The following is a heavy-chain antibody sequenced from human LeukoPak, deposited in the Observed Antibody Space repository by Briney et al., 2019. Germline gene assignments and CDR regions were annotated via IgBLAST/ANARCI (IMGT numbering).Heavy chain of an antibody. CDR1: GFTFSSYA. CDR2: ITGSGGT. J-gene: IGHJ4*02. V-gene: IGHV3-23*01. CDR3: ARDPPDY. Sequence: GGSLRLSCAASGFTFSSYAMSWVRQAPGKGLEWVSAITGSGGTYYADSVKGRFTVSRDNAKNSLYLQMNSLRAEDTGVYYCARDPPDYWGQGILVTVSS.